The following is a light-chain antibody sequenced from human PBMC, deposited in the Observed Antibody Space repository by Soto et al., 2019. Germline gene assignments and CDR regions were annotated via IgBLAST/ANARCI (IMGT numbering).Light chain of an antibody. CDR3: SSYTSSNTFV. J-gene: IGLJ1*01. CDR2: NVG. CDR1: SSDVGGYNY. Sequence: QSALTQPASVSGSPGQSITISCTGTSSDVGGYNYVSWYQQHPGKAPKLMIYNVGNRPSGVSSRFSGPKSGNTASLTISGLQAEDEADYYCSSYTSSNTFVFGTGTKVTVL. V-gene: IGLV2-14*03.